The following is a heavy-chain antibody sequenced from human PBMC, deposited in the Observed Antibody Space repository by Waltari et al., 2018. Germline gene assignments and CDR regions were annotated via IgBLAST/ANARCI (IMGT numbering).Heavy chain of an antibody. CDR2: VDPEDGET. Sequence: TFTDYYMHWVQQAPGKGLEWMGRVDPEDGETIYAEKFQGRVTITADTSTDTAYMELSSLRSEDTAVYYCATVSPHDYGDYDDAFDIWGQGTMVTVSS. J-gene: IGHJ3*02. CDR3: ATVSPHDYGDYDDAFDI. D-gene: IGHD4-17*01. CDR1: TFTDYY. V-gene: IGHV1-69-2*01.